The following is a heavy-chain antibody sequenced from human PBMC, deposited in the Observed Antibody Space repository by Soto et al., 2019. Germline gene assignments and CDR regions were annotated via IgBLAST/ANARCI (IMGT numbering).Heavy chain of an antibody. CDR3: ATSTTVTTRLYWYFDL. CDR1: GYTLTELS. V-gene: IGHV1-24*01. J-gene: IGHJ2*01. CDR2: FDPEDGEI. Sequence: ASVKVSCKVSGYTLTELSMHWVRQAPGKGLEWMGGFDPEDGEIIYAQRFQGRVTMTEDTSTDTAYMELSSLRSEDTAVYYCATSTTVTTRLYWYFDLWGRGTLVTVSS. D-gene: IGHD4-17*01.